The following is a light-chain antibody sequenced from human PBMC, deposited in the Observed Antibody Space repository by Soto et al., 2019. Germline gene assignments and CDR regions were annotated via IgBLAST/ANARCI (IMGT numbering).Light chain of an antibody. CDR3: QQYAASPRT. J-gene: IGKJ1*01. CDR2: GAS. Sequence: EIVLTQSPGTLSLSPGERATLSCRASQSVNDNYLAWYQHKPGQAPRLLIYGASSRAPGIPDRFSGSGSGTDFTLTISRLEPEDFASYYCQQYAASPRTFGQGTQVEVK. CDR1: QSVNDNY. V-gene: IGKV3-20*01.